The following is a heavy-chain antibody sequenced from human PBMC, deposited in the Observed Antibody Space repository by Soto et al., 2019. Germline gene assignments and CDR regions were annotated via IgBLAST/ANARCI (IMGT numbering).Heavy chain of an antibody. CDR1: GFTFNGYG. Sequence: GGSLRLSCAASGFTFNGYGMNWVRQGPGKGLEWVSYINSGSTIIYYADSVKGRFTISRDNAESSLYLQMNSLRDDDTAVYYCARDRGAPRKYYFDSWGQGALVTVSS. CDR3: ARDRGAPRKYYFDS. CDR2: INSGSTII. D-gene: IGHD1-26*01. J-gene: IGHJ4*02. V-gene: IGHV3-48*02.